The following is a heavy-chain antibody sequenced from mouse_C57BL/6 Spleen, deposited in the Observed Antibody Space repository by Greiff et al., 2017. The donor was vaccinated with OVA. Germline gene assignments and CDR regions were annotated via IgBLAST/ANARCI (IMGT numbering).Heavy chain of an antibody. CDR1: GFTFSSYA. Sequence: EVHLVESGGGLVKPGGSLKLSCAASGFTFSSYAMSWVRQTPEKRLEWVATISDGGSYTYYPDNVKGRFTISRDNAKNNLYLQMSHLKSEDTAMYYCARDDYDYEHAMDYWGQGTSVTVSS. J-gene: IGHJ4*01. CDR2: ISDGGSYT. CDR3: ARDDYDYEHAMDY. D-gene: IGHD2-4*01. V-gene: IGHV5-4*01.